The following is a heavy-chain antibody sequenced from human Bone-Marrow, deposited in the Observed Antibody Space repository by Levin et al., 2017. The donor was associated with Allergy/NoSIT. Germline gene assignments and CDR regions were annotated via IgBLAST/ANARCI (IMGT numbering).Heavy chain of an antibody. D-gene: IGHD6-19*01. V-gene: IGHV3-53*01. Sequence: AGGSLRLSCAVSGFTVGNNYMHWVRQAPGKGLEWVCLIYSRGSTAYADSVKGRFTISRDSSQNMVYLQMSRLRVEYTAFYYCAARNVQWPQWGRGALVTVSS. CDR2: IYSRGST. J-gene: IGHJ4*02. CDR3: AARNVQWPQ. CDR1: GFTVGNNY.